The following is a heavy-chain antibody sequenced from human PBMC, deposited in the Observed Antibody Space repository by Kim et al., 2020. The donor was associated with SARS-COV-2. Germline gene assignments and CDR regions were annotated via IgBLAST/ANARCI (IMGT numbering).Heavy chain of an antibody. V-gene: IGHV1-69*01. J-gene: IGHJ4*02. CDR2: TA. D-gene: IGHD6-19*01. CDR3: ARDPSGPALY. Sequence: TANYAQKFQGRVTITADESTSTAYMELSSLRSEDAAVYYCARDPSGPALYWGQGTLVTVSS.